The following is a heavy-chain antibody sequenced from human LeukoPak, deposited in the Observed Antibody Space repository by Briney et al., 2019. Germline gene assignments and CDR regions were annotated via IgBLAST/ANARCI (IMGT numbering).Heavy chain of an antibody. D-gene: IGHD6-13*01. J-gene: IGHJ6*02. CDR1: GGSFSGYY. CDR3: ARERGQLVRDYYYYGMDV. V-gene: IGHV3-23*01. Sequence: PSETLSLTCAVYGGSFSGYYWSWIRQPPGKGLEWVSAISGSGGSTYYADSVKGRFTISRDDSKNSLYLQMNSLKTEDTAMYYCARERGQLVRDYYYYGMDVWGQGTTVTVSS. CDR2: ISGSGGST.